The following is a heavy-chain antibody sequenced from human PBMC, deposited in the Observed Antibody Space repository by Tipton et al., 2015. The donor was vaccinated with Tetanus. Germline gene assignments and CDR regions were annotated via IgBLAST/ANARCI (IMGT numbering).Heavy chain of an antibody. CDR3: ARGPYHYGDYYFDY. J-gene: IGHJ4*02. Sequence: SLRLSCAASGFTFSDYSMNWVRQAPGKGLEWVSSISGSSNYIYYTDSVKGRFTISRANAKNTLYVQMDSLRAEDTAVYYCARGPYHYGDYYFDYWGRGTLVTVSS. CDR2: ISGSSNYI. V-gene: IGHV3-21*01. CDR1: GFTFSDYS. D-gene: IGHD4-17*01.